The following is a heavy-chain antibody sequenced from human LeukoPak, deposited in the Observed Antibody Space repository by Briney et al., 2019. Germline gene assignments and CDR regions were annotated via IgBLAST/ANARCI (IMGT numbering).Heavy chain of an antibody. CDR2: IGHDGSKR. CDR1: GFSFSGYW. D-gene: IGHD1-26*01. Sequence: GGSLRLSWAASGFSFSGYWMGWVRQAPGKGLEWVANIGHDGSKRKYWDSVRVHFTISRDNAKNILYLQINSLTVEDTGVYYCARPSQYSGSYFDSWGQGTLVTVSS. J-gene: IGHJ4*02. CDR3: ARPSQYSGSYFDS. V-gene: IGHV3-7*01.